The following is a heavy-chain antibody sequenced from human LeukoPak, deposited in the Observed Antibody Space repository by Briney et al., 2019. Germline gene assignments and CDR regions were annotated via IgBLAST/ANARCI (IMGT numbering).Heavy chain of an antibody. D-gene: IGHD4/OR15-4a*01. Sequence: GGSLRLSCAASGFTFYDYGMTWVRQAPGKGLEWVSTISGSGLSTHYSDSVKGRFTISRDNSKNTLYLQMNSLRAEDTAVYYCARRAGAYSHPYDYWGQGTLVTVSS. CDR3: ARRAGAYSHPYDY. V-gene: IGHV3-23*01. CDR2: ISGSGLST. CDR1: GFTFYDYG. J-gene: IGHJ4*02.